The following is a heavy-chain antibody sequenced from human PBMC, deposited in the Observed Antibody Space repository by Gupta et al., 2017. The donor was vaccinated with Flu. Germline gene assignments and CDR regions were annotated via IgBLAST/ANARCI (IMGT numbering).Heavy chain of an antibody. CDR3: AIPFREERPKIDYGGNPWGMDV. Sequence: QVQLVQSGAEVKKPGSSVKVSCKASGGTFSSYAISWVRQAPGHGLEWMGGIIPIFSTANYAQKFQGRVTITADESTGTAYMELSSLRSEDTAVYYCAIPFREERPKIDYGGNPWGMDVWGQGTTVTVSS. D-gene: IGHD4-17*01. CDR1: GGTFSSYA. CDR2: IIPIFSTA. J-gene: IGHJ6*02. V-gene: IGHV1-69*01.